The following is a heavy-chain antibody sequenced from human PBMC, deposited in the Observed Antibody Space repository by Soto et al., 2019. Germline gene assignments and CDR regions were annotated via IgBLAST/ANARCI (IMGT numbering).Heavy chain of an antibody. CDR3: ARDLDAYNSPCD. D-gene: IGHD1-1*01. CDR2: INPGNGNT. CDR1: GYIFTSLS. Sequence: ASVKVSCKASGYIFTSLSMHWVRQAPGQRLEWMGWINPGNGNTKYSQSFQGRVTITRDTSASTAYMELSSLRSEDTAVYFCARDLDAYNSPCDGGQGTLVTVSS. J-gene: IGHJ4*02. V-gene: IGHV1-3*01.